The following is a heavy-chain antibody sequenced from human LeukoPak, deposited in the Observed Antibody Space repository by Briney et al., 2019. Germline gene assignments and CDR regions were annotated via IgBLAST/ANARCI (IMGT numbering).Heavy chain of an antibody. CDR1: GFTFSSYS. J-gene: IGHJ3*02. V-gene: IGHV3-21*01. CDR2: ISSSSSYI. CDR3: ARSANGGDAFDI. Sequence: GGSLRLSRAASGFTFSSYSMNWVRQAPGTGLEWVSSISSSSSYIYYADSVKGRFTISRDNAKNSLYLQMNSLRAEDTAVYYCARSANGGDAFDIWGQGTMVTVSS.